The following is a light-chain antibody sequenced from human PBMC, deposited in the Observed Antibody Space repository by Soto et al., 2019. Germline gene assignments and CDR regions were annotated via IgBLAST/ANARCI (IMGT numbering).Light chain of an antibody. CDR1: QNINNY. CDR2: VES. J-gene: IGKJ4*01. V-gene: IGKV1-39*01. Sequence: DIQMTQSPSSLSASVGDRVTITCRASQNINNYLNLYQQKPGKAPKLLISVESNLQSGVPSRFSGRGSGTEFTLTISSLQPEDFATYYCQQSYTTPLTFGGGTRWIS. CDR3: QQSYTTPLT.